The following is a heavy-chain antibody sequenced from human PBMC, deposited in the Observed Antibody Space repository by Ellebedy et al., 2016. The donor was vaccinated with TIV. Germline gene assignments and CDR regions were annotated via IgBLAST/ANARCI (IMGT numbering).Heavy chain of an antibody. V-gene: IGHV3-11*04. CDR2: ISSSGSTI. Sequence: GESLKISCAASGFTFSDYYMSWIRQAPGKGLEWVSYISSSGSTIYYADSVKGRFTISRDNAKNSLYLQMNSLRDEDTALYYCVRDRDWAFDYWGQGTLVTVSS. CDR1: GFTFSDYY. J-gene: IGHJ4*02. CDR3: VRDRDWAFDY. D-gene: IGHD2-21*02.